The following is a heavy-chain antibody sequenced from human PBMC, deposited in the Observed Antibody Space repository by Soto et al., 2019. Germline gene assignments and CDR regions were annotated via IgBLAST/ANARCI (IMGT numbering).Heavy chain of an antibody. V-gene: IGHV4-39*01. CDR2: IYYSGST. CDR3: ARKFPLEWLFTEYYFDY. J-gene: IGHJ4*02. D-gene: IGHD3-3*01. CDR1: GGSISSSSYY. Sequence: QLQLQESGPGLVKPSETLSLTCTVSGGSISSSSYYWGWIRQPPGKGLEWIGSIYYSGSTYYNPCLKSRVTISVDTSKDQFSLKLSSVTAADTAVYYCARKFPLEWLFTEYYFDYWGQGTLVTVSS.